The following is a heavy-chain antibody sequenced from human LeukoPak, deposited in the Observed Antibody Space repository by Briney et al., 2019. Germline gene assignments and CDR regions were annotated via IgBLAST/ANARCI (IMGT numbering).Heavy chain of an antibody. Sequence: SETLSLTCTVSGYSINSGYYWSWIRQPPGKGLEWIGEINHSGSTNYNPSLKSRVTISVDTSKNQFSLKLSSVTAADTAVYYCARPGYYDSSGNQHWGQGTLVTVSS. CDR3: ARPGYYDSSGNQH. CDR1: GYSINSGYY. V-gene: IGHV4-34*01. J-gene: IGHJ1*01. CDR2: INHSGST. D-gene: IGHD3-22*01.